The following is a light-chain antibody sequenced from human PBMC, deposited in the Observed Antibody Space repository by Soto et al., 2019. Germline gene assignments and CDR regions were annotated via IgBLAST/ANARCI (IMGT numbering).Light chain of an antibody. V-gene: IGKV1-17*01. CDR1: QGIRND. Sequence: DIQMTQFPSSLSASVGDRVTITCRASQGIRNDLAWYQQKPGKAPKRLIYAASSLQRGVPSRVRGSGCGTEFTLAISSLQPEDFATCYCLQHSTCPLTFGQGTKVEIK. J-gene: IGKJ1*01. CDR3: LQHSTCPLT. CDR2: AAS.